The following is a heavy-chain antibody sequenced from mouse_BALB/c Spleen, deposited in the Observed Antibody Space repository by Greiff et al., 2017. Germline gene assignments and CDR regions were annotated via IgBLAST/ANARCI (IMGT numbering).Heavy chain of an antibody. Sequence: EVMLVESGPSLVKPSQTLSLTCSVTGDSITSGYWNWIRKFPGNKLEYMGYISYSGSTYYNPSLKSRISITRDTSKNQYYLQLNSVTTEDTATYYCARYGDYYGSSPFAYWGQGTLVTVSA. J-gene: IGHJ3*01. V-gene: IGHV3-8*02. D-gene: IGHD1-1*01. CDR3: ARYGDYYGSSPFAY. CDR2: ISYSGST. CDR1: GDSITSGY.